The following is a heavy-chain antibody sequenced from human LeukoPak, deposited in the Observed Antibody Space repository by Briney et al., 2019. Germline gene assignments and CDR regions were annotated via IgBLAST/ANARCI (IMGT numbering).Heavy chain of an antibody. CDR3: ANSRDIVVVPAANREGYYMDV. D-gene: IGHD2-2*01. CDR1: GFTFSSYA. Sequence: GGSLRLSCAASGFTFSSYAMSWVRQAPGKGLEWVSAISGSGGSTYYADSVKGRFTISRDNSKNTLYLQMNSLRAEDTAVYYCANSRDIVVVPAANREGYYMDVWGKGTTVTVSS. V-gene: IGHV3-23*01. J-gene: IGHJ6*03. CDR2: ISGSGGST.